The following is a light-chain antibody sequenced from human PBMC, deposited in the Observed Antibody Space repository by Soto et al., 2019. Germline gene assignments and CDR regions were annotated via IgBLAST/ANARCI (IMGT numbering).Light chain of an antibody. Sequence: EIVLTQSPGTLSLSPGERATISCRASQSVSSSYLAWYQQKPGQAPRLLIYGASARAPGIPDRFSGSGAGRDVTPTISRLEPEDFAVYYCQQYGSSPGITFGQGTRLEIK. J-gene: IGKJ5*01. CDR1: QSVSSSY. CDR3: QQYGSSPGIT. V-gene: IGKV3-20*01. CDR2: GAS.